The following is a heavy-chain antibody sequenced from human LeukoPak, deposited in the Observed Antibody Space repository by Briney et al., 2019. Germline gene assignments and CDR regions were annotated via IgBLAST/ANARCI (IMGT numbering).Heavy chain of an antibody. CDR1: GFTFSNYA. J-gene: IGHJ4*01. V-gene: IGHV3-23*01. Sequence: GGALRLSCAASGFTFSNYAMSWVRQAPEKGLEWVSSIFSGGSTYYADSVKGQFTISRDNSKNTLYLQMNSLRVEDTAVYYCAKDFSGVTRAFDYWGQGTLVT. D-gene: IGHD4-17*01. CDR2: IFSGGST. CDR3: AKDFSGVTRAFDY.